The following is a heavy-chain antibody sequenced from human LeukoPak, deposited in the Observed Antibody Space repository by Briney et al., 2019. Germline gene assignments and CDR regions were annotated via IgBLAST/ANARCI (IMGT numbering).Heavy chain of an antibody. Sequence: GGSLRLSCAASGFTFSSYSMNWVRQAPGKGLEWVSYISSSSSTIYYADSVKGRFTISRDNAKNSLYLQMNSLRAEDTAVYYCDYDILTGYYMRDYWGQGTLVTVSS. CDR2: ISSSSSTI. CDR3: DYDILTGYYMRDY. V-gene: IGHV3-48*01. D-gene: IGHD3-9*01. CDR1: GFTFSSYS. J-gene: IGHJ4*02.